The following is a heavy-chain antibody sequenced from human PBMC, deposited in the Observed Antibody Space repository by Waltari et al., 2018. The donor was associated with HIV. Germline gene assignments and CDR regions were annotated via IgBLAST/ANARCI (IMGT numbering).Heavy chain of an antibody. D-gene: IGHD2-21*02. J-gene: IGHJ3*02. Sequence: EVQLLESGGGLVQPGGSLRLSCAASVFTFSSYAMRWVRRAPEKGLEWVSAISGSGGSTYYADSVKGRFTISRDNSKNTLYLQMNSLRAEDTAVYYCAKSGSMVVTPGDAFDIWGQGTMVTVSS. V-gene: IGHV3-23*01. CDR2: ISGSGGST. CDR3: AKSGSMVVTPGDAFDI. CDR1: VFTFSSYA.